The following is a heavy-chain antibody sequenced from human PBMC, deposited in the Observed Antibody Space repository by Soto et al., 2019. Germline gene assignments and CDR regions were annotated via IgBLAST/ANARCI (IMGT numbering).Heavy chain of an antibody. V-gene: IGHV4-4*02. CDR3: ARTPPFSEGNYYYYGMDV. Sequence: SETVSLTCAVSGGSISSSNWWSWVRQPPGKGLEWIGEIYHSGSTNYNPSLKSRVTISVDKSKNQFSLKLSSVTAADTAVYYCARTPPFSEGNYYYYGMDVWGQGTTVTVSS. CDR1: GGSISSSNW. J-gene: IGHJ6*02. CDR2: IYHSGST.